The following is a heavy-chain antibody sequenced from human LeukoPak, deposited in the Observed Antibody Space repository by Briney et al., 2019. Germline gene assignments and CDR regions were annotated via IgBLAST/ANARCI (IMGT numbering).Heavy chain of an antibody. J-gene: IGHJ4*02. CDR3: AKRDSTSYHFDS. Sequence: GGSLRLSCAAPGFTFSSFAMRWVRQAPGKGLEWVSSISGNGVGTYYADSVKGRFTISRDNSKNSLNLQMSSLRVEDTAVYYCAKRDSTSYHFDSWGQGTLVTVSS. D-gene: IGHD2-2*01. V-gene: IGHV3-23*01. CDR2: ISGNGVGT. CDR1: GFTFSSFA.